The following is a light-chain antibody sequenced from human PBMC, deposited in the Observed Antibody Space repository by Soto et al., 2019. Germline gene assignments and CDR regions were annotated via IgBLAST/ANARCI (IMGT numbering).Light chain of an antibody. Sequence: IVLTQSPATLSWSPVEVATLSFRASQSVSSYLAWYQQKPGQAPRLLIYDASNRATGIPARFTGSGSGTEFTLTISSLQSQDFAVYYCQQYNNWPLTFGGGTKVDIK. CDR2: DAS. CDR1: QSVSSY. V-gene: IGKV3-11*01. CDR3: QQYNNWPLT. J-gene: IGKJ4*01.